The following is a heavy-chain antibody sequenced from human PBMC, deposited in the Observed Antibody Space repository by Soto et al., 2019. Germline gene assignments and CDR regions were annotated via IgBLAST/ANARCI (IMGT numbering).Heavy chain of an antibody. CDR3: ASSLRWGGWFDP. CDR1: GGSISSGDYY. D-gene: IGHD3-16*01. V-gene: IGHV4-30-4*01. J-gene: IGHJ5*02. Sequence: PSETLSLTCTVSGGSISSGDYYWSWIRQPPGKGLEWIVYIYYSGSTYYNPSLKSRVTISVDTSKNQFSLKLSSVTAADTAVYYCASSLRWGGWFDPWGQGTLVTVSS. CDR2: IYYSGST.